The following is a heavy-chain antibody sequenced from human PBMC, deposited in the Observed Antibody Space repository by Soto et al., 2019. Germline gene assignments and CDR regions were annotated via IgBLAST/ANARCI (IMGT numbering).Heavy chain of an antibody. CDR1: GGSVSSDTHY. CDR2: IYSSGST. D-gene: IGHD6-19*01. CDR3: ARGSYYSGWV. V-gene: IGHV4-61*01. J-gene: IGHJ4*02. Sequence: SETLSLTCTVSGGSVSSDTHYWSWIRQPPGKRLEWIGFIYSSGSTNYNPSLKSRVTMSVDTSKNQFSLKLNSVTPEDTAVYYCARGSYYSGWVWGQGTLVTVSS.